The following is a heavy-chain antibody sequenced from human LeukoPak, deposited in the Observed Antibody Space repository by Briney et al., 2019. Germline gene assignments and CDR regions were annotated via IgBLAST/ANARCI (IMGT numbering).Heavy chain of an antibody. J-gene: IGHJ4*02. CDR3: ARLGGSGLWFGEYSDY. D-gene: IGHD3-10*01. CDR2: INPNSGGT. Sequence: ASVKVSCKASGYTFTGYYMHWVRQAPGQGREGMGWINPNSGGTNYAQKFQGRVTMTRDTSISTAYMELSRLRSDDTAVYYCARLGGSGLWFGEYSDYWGQGTLVTVSS. CDR1: GYTFTGYY. V-gene: IGHV1-2*02.